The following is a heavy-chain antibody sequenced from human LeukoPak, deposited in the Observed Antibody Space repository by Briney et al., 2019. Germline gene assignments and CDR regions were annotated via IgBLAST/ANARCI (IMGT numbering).Heavy chain of an antibody. D-gene: IGHD3-10*01. J-gene: IGHJ3*02. CDR3: ARTRGAGVDAFDI. V-gene: IGHV4-39*07. CDR1: GGSISSSTYY. CDR2: IYYSGST. Sequence: SETLSLTCTVSGGSISSSTYYWGWIRQPPGKGLEWIGNIYYSGSTYYNPSLKSRVTISVDTSKNQFSLKLSSVTAADTAVYYCARTRGAGVDAFDIWGQGTMVTVSS.